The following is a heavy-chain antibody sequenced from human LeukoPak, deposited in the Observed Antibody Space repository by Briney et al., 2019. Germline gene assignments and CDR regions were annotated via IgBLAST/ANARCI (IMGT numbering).Heavy chain of an antibody. CDR3: ARERYSSSWNHFDY. CDR1: GFTFSSYG. CDR2: ISYDGSSK. Sequence: GGSLRLSCAASGFTFSSYGMHWVRQAPGKGLEWVAVISYDGSSKYYADSVKGRFTISRDNSKNTLYLQMNSLRAEDTAVYYCARERYSSSWNHFDYWGQGTLVTVSS. J-gene: IGHJ4*02. V-gene: IGHV3-30*19. D-gene: IGHD6-13*01.